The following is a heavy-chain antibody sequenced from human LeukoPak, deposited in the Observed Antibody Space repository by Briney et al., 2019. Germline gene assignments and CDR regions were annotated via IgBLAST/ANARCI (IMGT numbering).Heavy chain of an antibody. Sequence: GASVKVSCKASGYTFTGYYMHWVPQAPGQGPEWMGRINPNSGGTNYAQKFQGRVTMTRDTSISTAYMELSRLRSDDTAVYYCARSKAWELPNAFDIWGQGTMVTVSS. CDR3: ARSKAWELPNAFDI. CDR1: GYTFTGYY. CDR2: INPNSGGT. V-gene: IGHV1-2*06. D-gene: IGHD1-26*01. J-gene: IGHJ3*02.